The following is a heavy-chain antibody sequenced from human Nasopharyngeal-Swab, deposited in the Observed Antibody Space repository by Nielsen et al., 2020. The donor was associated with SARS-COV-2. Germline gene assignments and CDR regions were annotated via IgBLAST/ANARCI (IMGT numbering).Heavy chain of an antibody. Sequence: GESLKISCAASGFTFSDYHMSWIRQAPGKGLEWVSYISSSGSTIYYADSVKGRFTISRDNAKNSLYLQMNSLRAEDTAVYYCASSQAYNWNDSDAFDIWGQGTMVTVSS. CDR2: ISSSGSTI. J-gene: IGHJ3*02. V-gene: IGHV3-11*04. CDR1: GFTFSDYH. CDR3: ASSQAYNWNDSDAFDI. D-gene: IGHD1-1*01.